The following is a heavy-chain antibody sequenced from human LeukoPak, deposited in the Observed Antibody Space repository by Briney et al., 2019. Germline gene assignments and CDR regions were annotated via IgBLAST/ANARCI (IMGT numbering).Heavy chain of an antibody. V-gene: IGHV3-11*04. Sequence: GGSLRLSCAASGFTFNDYDMNWIRQAPGKGLEWVSYIRSSGSSVSYIDSVKGRFTISRDNAKNSLYLQINSLRAEDTAVYYCARGEIVVVTWGQGTLVTVSS. D-gene: IGHD3-22*01. CDR2: IRSSGSSV. J-gene: IGHJ5*02. CDR3: ARGEIVVVT. CDR1: GFTFNDYD.